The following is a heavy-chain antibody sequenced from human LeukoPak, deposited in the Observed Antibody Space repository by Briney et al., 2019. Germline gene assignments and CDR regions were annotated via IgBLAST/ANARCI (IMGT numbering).Heavy chain of an antibody. V-gene: IGHV1-2*02. D-gene: IGHD3-22*01. CDR2: INPSSGGT. CDR3: ARDLAFSFHSSAFDS. J-gene: IGHJ4*02. Sequence: ASVKVSCKPSGYTFTGYYIQWVRQAPGQGLEWMGWINPSSGGTNYAQNFQGRVTMTRDTSTSTAYMELSSLRSDDTAVYYCARDLAFSFHSSAFDSWGQGTLVTVSS. CDR1: GYTFTGYY.